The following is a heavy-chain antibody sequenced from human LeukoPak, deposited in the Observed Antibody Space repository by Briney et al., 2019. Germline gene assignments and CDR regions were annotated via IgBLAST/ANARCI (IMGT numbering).Heavy chain of an antibody. J-gene: IGHJ4*02. CDR3: AKGRYYFGSGGSPEFYFDY. Sequence: QPGGSLRLSCAASRLTFDDYGMHWVRQAPGKGLEWVAFLRYDGSNKYYADSVKGRFTISRDNSQKTLYLQMISLRAEDTAVYYCAKGRYYFGSGGSPEFYFDYWGQGTLVTVSS. CDR1: RLTFDDYG. D-gene: IGHD3-10*01. V-gene: IGHV3-30*02. CDR2: LRYDGSNK.